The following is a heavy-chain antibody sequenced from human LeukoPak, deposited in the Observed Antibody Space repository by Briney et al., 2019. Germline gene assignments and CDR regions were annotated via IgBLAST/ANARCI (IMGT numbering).Heavy chain of an antibody. D-gene: IGHD1-7*01. J-gene: IGHJ5*02. CDR3: ARAGTYETTWYH. CDR2: IKQDGSEK. V-gene: IGHV3-7*01. CDR1: GFSFSNYW. Sequence: GGSLTLSCAASGFSFSNYWMSWVRQAPRMGLDWVANIKQDGSEKYYVDSVKGRFTISRDNAKNSLYLQMNSLRAEDTALYYCARAGTYETTWYHWGQGTLVTVSS.